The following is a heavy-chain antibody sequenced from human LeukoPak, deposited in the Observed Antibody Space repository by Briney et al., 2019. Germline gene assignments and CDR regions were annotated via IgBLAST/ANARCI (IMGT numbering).Heavy chain of an antibody. CDR1: GHSFTSYW. CDR2: IYPGDSDT. D-gene: IGHD6-6*01. V-gene: IGHV5-51*01. J-gene: IGHJ4*02. CDR3: ARQYSSSFIDC. Sequence: GESLKISCMGSGHSFTSYWIGWVRQMPGKGLEWMGIIYPGDSDTRYSPSFQGQVTISADKFISTAYLQWSSLKASDTAMYYCARQYSSSFIDCWGQGTLVTVSS.